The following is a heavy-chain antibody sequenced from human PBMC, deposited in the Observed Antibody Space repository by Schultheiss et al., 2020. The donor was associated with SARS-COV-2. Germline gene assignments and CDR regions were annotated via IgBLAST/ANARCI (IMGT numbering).Heavy chain of an antibody. CDR1: GGTFSSYA. CDR2: INAGNGNT. D-gene: IGHD3-22*01. Sequence: ASVKVSCKASGGTFSSYAISWVRQAPGQGLEWMGGINAGNGNTKYSQKFQGRVTMTRDTSTSTVYMELSRLRSDDTAVYYCARGRADYYDSSGYYSNWFDPWGQGTLVTVSS. V-gene: IGHV1-18*01. CDR3: ARGRADYYDSSGYYSNWFDP. J-gene: IGHJ5*02.